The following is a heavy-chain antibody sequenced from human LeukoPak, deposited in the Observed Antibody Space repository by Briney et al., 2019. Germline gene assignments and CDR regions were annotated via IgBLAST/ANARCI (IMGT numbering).Heavy chain of an antibody. J-gene: IGHJ3*02. CDR3: TRLYSSGYDI. CDR2: IRSKANRYAT. Sequence: GGSLKLSCAASGFTFSGSAMHWVRQASGKGLEWVGRIRSKANRYATAYAASVKGRFTISRDDSKNTAYLQMNSLKTEDTAMYYCTRLYSSGYDIWGQGTMVTVSS. CDR1: GFTFSGSA. D-gene: IGHD6-19*01. V-gene: IGHV3-73*01.